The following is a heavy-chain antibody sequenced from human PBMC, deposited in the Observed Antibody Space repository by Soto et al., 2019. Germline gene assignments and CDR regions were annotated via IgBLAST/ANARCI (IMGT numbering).Heavy chain of an antibody. CDR1: GGSISSSSYY. J-gene: IGHJ4*02. D-gene: IGHD5-18*01. V-gene: IGHV4-39*01. CDR2: IYYSGST. Sequence: QLQLQESGPGLVKPSETLSLTCTVSGGSISSSSYYWGWIRQPPGKGLEWIGSIYYSGSTYYNPSLKSRVTISVDTSKNQFSLKLSSVTAADTAVYYCARPTGYSYGGGPFDYWGQGTLVTVSS. CDR3: ARPTGYSYGGGPFDY.